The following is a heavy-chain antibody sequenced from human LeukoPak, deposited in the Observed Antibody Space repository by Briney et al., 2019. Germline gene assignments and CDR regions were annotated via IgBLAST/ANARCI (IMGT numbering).Heavy chain of an antibody. J-gene: IGHJ4*02. CDR2: INHSGST. Sequence: SETLSLTCAVYGGSFSGYYWSWIRQPPGKGLEWIGEINHSGSTNYNPSLKSRVTISVDTSKNEFSLKVRSVTAADTAVYFCARTHREGDCFSAIRYWGQGTPVTVSS. D-gene: IGHD2-21*02. CDR1: GGSFSGYY. V-gene: IGHV4-34*01. CDR3: ARTHREGDCFSAIRY.